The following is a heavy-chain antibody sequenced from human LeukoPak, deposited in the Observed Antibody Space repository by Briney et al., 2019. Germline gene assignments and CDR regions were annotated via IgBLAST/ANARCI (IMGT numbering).Heavy chain of an antibody. Sequence: SETLSLTCTVSGGSISSSSYYWGWIRQPPGKGLESIGSIYYSGSTYYNPSLKSRVTISVDTSKNQFSLKLSSVTAADTAVYYCARHGDSSSWYLTPFDYWGQGTLVTVSS. J-gene: IGHJ4*02. CDR3: ARHGDSSSWYLTPFDY. V-gene: IGHV4-39*01. CDR2: IYYSGST. D-gene: IGHD6-13*01. CDR1: GGSISSSSYY.